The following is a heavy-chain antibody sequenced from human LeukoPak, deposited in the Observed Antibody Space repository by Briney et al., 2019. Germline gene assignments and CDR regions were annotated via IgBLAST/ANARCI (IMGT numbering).Heavy chain of an antibody. CDR1: GFTFSSYE. CDR3: ARDPGGYYYDSSGYIY. Sequence: GGSLRLSCAASGFTFSSYEMNWVRQAPGKGLEWVSYISSSGSTIYYADSVKGRFTISRDSAKNSLYLQMNSLRAEDTAVYYCARDPGGYYYDSSGYIYWGQGTLVTVSS. CDR2: ISSSGSTI. D-gene: IGHD3-22*01. V-gene: IGHV3-48*03. J-gene: IGHJ4*02.